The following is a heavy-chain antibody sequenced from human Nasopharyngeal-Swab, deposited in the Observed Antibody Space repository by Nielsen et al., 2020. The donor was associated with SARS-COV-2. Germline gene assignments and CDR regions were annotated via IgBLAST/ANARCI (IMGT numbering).Heavy chain of an antibody. V-gene: IGHV4-34*01. Sequence: WIRQPPGKGLEWIGEINHSGSTNYNPPLKSRVTISVDTSKNQFSLKLSSVTAADTAVYYCARGYPFFEYSSSYYFDYWGQGTLVTVSS. CDR2: INHSGST. CDR3: ARGYPFFEYSSSYYFDY. D-gene: IGHD6-6*01. J-gene: IGHJ4*02.